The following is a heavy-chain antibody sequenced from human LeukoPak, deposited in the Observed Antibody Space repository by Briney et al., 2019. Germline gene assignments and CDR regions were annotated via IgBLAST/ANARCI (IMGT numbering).Heavy chain of an antibody. D-gene: IGHD3-10*01. Sequence: GASVKVSCKASGYTFTGYYMHWVRQAPGQGPEWMGWINPNSGGTNYAQKFQGRVTMTRDTSISTAYMELSRLRSDDTAVYYCARGVAYGSGSYCNNWFDPWGQGTLVTVSS. CDR1: GYTFTGYY. J-gene: IGHJ5*02. CDR2: INPNSGGT. V-gene: IGHV1-2*02. CDR3: ARGVAYGSGSYCNNWFDP.